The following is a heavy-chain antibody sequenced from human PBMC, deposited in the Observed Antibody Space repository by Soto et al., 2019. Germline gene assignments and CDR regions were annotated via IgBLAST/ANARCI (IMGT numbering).Heavy chain of an antibody. CDR3: ARGFVVVPAAMIYDWFDP. Sequence: APVKPSSKDSGYAFTSYGIIWVRQAPGQGLEWMGWISAYNGNTNYAQKLQGRVTMTTDTSTSAAYMELRSLRSDDTAVYYCARGFVVVPAAMIYDWFDPWGQGTQVTVSS. V-gene: IGHV1-18*01. D-gene: IGHD2-2*01. CDR2: ISAYNGNT. CDR1: GYAFTSYG. J-gene: IGHJ5*02.